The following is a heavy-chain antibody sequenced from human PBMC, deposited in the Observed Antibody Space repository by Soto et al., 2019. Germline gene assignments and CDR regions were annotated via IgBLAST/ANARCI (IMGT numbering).Heavy chain of an antibody. D-gene: IGHD3-9*01. J-gene: IGHJ4*02. CDR3: ARGTDYDVLTGLDY. V-gene: IGHV1-18*01. Sequence: VRQAPGQGLEWMGWISPFNGDTKYAQKFQGRVTLTTDSYTNTAYMELRSLRSDDTAVYFCARGTDYDVLTGLDYWGQGTLVTVSS. CDR2: ISPFNGDT.